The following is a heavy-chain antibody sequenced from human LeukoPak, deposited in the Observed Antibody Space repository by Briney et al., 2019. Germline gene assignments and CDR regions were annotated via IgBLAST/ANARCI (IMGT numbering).Heavy chain of an antibody. CDR1: GFTFSSNG. J-gene: IGHJ4*02. Sequence: GGSLRLSCAASGFTFSSNGMSWVRQAPGKGLEWVSAISGSGGSTYYADSVKGRFTISRDNSKNTLYLQMNSRRVEDTAVYYCARGRKRLVVPATASIDYWGQGTLVTVSS. D-gene: IGHD2-2*01. CDR2: ISGSGGST. CDR3: ARGRKRLVVPATASIDY. V-gene: IGHV3-23*01.